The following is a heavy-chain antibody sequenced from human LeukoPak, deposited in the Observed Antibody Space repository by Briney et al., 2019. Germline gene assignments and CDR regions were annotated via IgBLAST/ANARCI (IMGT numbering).Heavy chain of an antibody. D-gene: IGHD3-3*01. Sequence: GESLKISCKGSGYSFTSYWIGWVRQMPGKGLEWMGIIYPGDSDTRYSPSFQGQVTISADKSISTAYLQWSSLKASDTSMYYCARGVNYDFWSGHFDYWGQGTLVTVSS. CDR3: ARGVNYDFWSGHFDY. CDR2: IYPGDSDT. CDR1: GYSFTSYW. V-gene: IGHV5-51*01. J-gene: IGHJ4*02.